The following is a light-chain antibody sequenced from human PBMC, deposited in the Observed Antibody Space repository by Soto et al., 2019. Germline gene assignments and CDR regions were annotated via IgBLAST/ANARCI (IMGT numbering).Light chain of an antibody. CDR3: QQSYSVPLT. Sequence: DIQMTQSPLSLSASVGDRVTITCRSSQNILTYLNWYQQRPGEAPRFLIYAASHLQDGVPSRFSASESGTDFTLTSSSLQPEDFATYYCQQSYSVPLTFGQGTKLEMK. V-gene: IGKV1-39*01. J-gene: IGKJ2*01. CDR2: AAS. CDR1: QNILTY.